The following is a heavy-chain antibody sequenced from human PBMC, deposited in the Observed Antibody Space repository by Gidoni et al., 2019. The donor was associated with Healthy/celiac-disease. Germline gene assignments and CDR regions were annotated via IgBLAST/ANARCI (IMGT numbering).Heavy chain of an antibody. Sequence: EVQLVESGGGLVKPGGSLRLSCAASGFTFSSYSMNWVRRAPGKGLEWVSSISSSSSYIYYADSVKGRFTISRDNAKNSLYLQMNSLRAEDTAVYYCAREGGRKDGATDYWGQGTLVTVSS. D-gene: IGHD3-16*01. J-gene: IGHJ4*02. V-gene: IGHV3-21*01. CDR3: AREGGRKDGATDY. CDR1: GFTFSSYS. CDR2: ISSSSSYI.